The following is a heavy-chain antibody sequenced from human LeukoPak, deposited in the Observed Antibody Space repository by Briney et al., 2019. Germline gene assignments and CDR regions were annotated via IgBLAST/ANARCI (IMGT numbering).Heavy chain of an antibody. CDR3: ARSADCSSTSCYDPEYYYYYYMDV. CDR2: INPSGGST. CDR1: AYTFTGYY. V-gene: IGHV1-46*01. Sequence: ASVKVSCKASAYTFTGYYMHWVRQAPGQGLEWMGIINPSGGSTSYAQKFQGRVTMTRDTSTSTVYMELSSLRSEDTAVYYCARSADCSSTSCYDPEYYYYYYMDVWGKGTTVTISS. J-gene: IGHJ6*03. D-gene: IGHD2-2*01.